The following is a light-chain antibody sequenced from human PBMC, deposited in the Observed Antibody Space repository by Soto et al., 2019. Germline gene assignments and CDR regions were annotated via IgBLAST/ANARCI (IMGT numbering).Light chain of an antibody. Sequence: EIVFTQSPGTLSLSPGERATRSCSATQSIHKTYLAWYQQTRGQAPRLLIFGASIRATGIPDRFSRSGAGTDFTRTISRLEPEDVEISSCQQYGGSPGTFGQGTRLEIK. CDR3: QQYGGSPGT. CDR2: GAS. CDR1: QSIHKTY. J-gene: IGKJ5*01. V-gene: IGKV3-20*01.